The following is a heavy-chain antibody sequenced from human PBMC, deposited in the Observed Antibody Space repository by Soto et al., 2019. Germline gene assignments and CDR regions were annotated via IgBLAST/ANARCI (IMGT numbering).Heavy chain of an antibody. CDR1: GCSFSNFE. CDR2: TNSPGRHK. CDR3: ATAECSHPNCLTAYCSYGLDV. D-gene: IGHD1-1*01. J-gene: IGHJ6*02. Sequence: GVSLRLSWVACGCSFSNFEMHCGRQGPGKGLAWVSYTNSPGRHKYYAASVKGRFTISRENPRNSLFLQMNSLRAEDTAVYYCATAECSHPNCLTAYCSYGLDVWGQRTTVTVSS. V-gene: IGHV3-48*03.